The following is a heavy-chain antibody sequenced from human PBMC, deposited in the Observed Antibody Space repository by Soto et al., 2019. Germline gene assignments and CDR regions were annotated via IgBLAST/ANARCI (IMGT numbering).Heavy chain of an antibody. CDR2: INPNSGGT. D-gene: IGHD2-2*01. J-gene: IGHJ5*02. Sequence: ASVKVFCKASGCTFTGYYMHWVRQAPGQGLEWMGWINPNSGGTNYAQKFQGWVTMTRDTSISTAYMELSRLRSDDTAVYYCARDSLGYCSSTSCYTRNWFDPWGQGTLVTVSS. CDR1: GCTFTGYY. CDR3: ARDSLGYCSSTSCYTRNWFDP. V-gene: IGHV1-2*04.